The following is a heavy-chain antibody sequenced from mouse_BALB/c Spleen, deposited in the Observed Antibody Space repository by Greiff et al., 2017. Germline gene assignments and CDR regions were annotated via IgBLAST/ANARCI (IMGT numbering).Heavy chain of an antibody. CDR1: GFTFSDYY. CDR2: ISDGGSYT. Sequence: EVKLMESGGGLVKPGGSLKLSCAASGFTFSDYYMYWVRQTPEKRLEWVATISDGGSYTYYPDSVKGRFTISRDNAKNNLYLQMSSLKSEDTAMYYCAGSRITTAPFAYWGQGTLVTVSA. CDR3: AGSRITTAPFAY. J-gene: IGHJ3*01. D-gene: IGHD1-2*01. V-gene: IGHV5-4*02.